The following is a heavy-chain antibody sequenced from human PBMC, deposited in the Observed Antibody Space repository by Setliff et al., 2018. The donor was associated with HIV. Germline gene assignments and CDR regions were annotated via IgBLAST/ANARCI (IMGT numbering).Heavy chain of an antibody. Sequence: ASVKVSCKASGYTFSDYYIHWVRQAHGQGFEWMGRINPNTGGTKFAQKFQGSVTMTRDTSISTAYMELRRLRSDYTAVYYCASQFGAYDSSGYEHDSFNIWGQGTMVTVSS. CDR2: INPNTGGT. D-gene: IGHD3-22*01. J-gene: IGHJ3*02. CDR3: ASQFGAYDSSGYEHDSFNI. CDR1: GYTFSDYY. V-gene: IGHV1-2*06.